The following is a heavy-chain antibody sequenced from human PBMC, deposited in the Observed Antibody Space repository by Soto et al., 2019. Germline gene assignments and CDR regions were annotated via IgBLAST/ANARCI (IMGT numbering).Heavy chain of an antibody. CDR1: GFTFSNYA. V-gene: IGHV3-23*01. Sequence: EVQLLESWGGLVQPGGSLRLSCAASGFTFSNYAVTLVLQAPCKGVDLVSTISGSGGSTYYPESVMGRFTIYRDNSKNTLHLQMNSLRAEDTAVYYCAKDPCRSWYDIDSWGQGTLVTVSS. D-gene: IGHD6-13*01. J-gene: IGHJ4*02. CDR2: ISGSGGST. CDR3: AKDPCRSWYDIDS.